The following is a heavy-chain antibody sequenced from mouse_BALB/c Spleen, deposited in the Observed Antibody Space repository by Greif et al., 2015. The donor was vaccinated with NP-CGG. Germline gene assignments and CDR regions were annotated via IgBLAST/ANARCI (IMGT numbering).Heavy chain of an antibody. CDR1: GFTFTDYY. CDR2: IRNKANGYTT. CDR3: ARDMGSSYRYAMDY. Sequence: EVQGVESGGGLVQPGGSLRLSCATSGFTFTDYYMSWVRQPPGKALEWLGFIRNKANGYTTEYSASVKGRFTISRDNSQSIRYLQMNTLRAEDSATYYCARDMGSSYRYAMDYWGQGTSVTVSS. V-gene: IGHV7-3*02. D-gene: IGHD1-1*01. J-gene: IGHJ4*01.